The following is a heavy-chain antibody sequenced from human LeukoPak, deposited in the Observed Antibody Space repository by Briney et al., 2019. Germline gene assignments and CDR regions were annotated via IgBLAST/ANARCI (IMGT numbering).Heavy chain of an antibody. CDR1: GGSFTGHY. D-gene: IGHD3-22*01. CDR3: AREVLYYDSSGYDHDAFDI. CDR2: IVHSGST. J-gene: IGHJ3*02. V-gene: IGHV4-34*12. Sequence: KPSETLSLTCAVSGGSFTGHYWSWIRQPPGKGLEWIGEIVHSGSTHYNPSLKSRVTISLDTSKNQFSLKLSSVTAADTAVYYCAREVLYYDSSGYDHDAFDIWGQGTMVTVSS.